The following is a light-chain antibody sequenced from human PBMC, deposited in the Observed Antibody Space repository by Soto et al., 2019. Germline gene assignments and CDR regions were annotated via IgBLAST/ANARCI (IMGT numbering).Light chain of an antibody. CDR2: GAS. V-gene: IGKV3-15*01. Sequence: EIVLTQSPGTLSLSPGERATLSCGASQSVSSKNLAWYQQKPGQVPRVLIYGASTRATEIPARFSGSGSGTEFTLTIDSLQSEDFAVYYCQQYNNWPRTFGQGTKVDIK. J-gene: IGKJ1*01. CDR3: QQYNNWPRT. CDR1: QSVSSK.